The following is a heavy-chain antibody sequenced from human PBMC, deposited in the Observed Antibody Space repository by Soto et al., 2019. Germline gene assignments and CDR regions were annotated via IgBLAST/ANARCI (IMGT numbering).Heavy chain of an antibody. J-gene: IGHJ4*02. Sequence: GGSLRLSCAASGFTFSSYWMHWVRQAPGKGLVWVSRINSDGSSTCYADSVKGRFTISRDNSKNTLYLQMNSLRAEDTAVYYCAKGPDYGDYVLPFDYWGQGTLVTVSS. CDR3: AKGPDYGDYVLPFDY. CDR2: INSDGSST. D-gene: IGHD4-17*01. V-gene: IGHV3-74*01. CDR1: GFTFSSYW.